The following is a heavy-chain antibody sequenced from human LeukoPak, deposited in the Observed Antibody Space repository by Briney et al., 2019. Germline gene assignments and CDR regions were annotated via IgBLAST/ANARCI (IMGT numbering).Heavy chain of an antibody. J-gene: IGHJ5*02. Sequence: ASVKVSCKASGYTFTGYYMHWVRQAPGQGLEWMGWINPNSGGTNYAQKSQGRVTMTRDTSISTAYMELSRLRSDDTAVYYCSRDRVGATPTNWFDPWGQGTLVTVSS. CDR3: SRDRVGATPTNWFDP. D-gene: IGHD1-26*01. V-gene: IGHV1-2*02. CDR2: INPNSGGT. CDR1: GYTFTGYY.